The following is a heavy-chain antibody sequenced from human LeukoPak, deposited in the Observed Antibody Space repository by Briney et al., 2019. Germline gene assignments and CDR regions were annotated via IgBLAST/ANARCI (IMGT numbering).Heavy chain of an antibody. D-gene: IGHD3-9*01. CDR3: AKASYDILTGYYSS. V-gene: IGHV3-23*01. CDR1: GFTFSSYA. J-gene: IGHJ5*02. Sequence: PGGSLGLSCAASGFTFSSYAMSWVRQAPGKGLEWVSAISGSGGSTYYADSVKGRFTISRDNSKNTLYLQMDSLRAEDTAVYYCAKASYDILTGYYSSWGQGTLVTVSS. CDR2: ISGSGGST.